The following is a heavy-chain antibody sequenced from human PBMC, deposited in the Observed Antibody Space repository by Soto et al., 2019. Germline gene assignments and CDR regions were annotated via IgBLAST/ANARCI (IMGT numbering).Heavy chain of an antibody. CDR1: GYTFSDFN. CDR2: ITPSSGTT. Sequence: QVQLVQSGAEVKKPGASVKVSCKASGYTFSDFNLHWVRQAPGQGLEWMGIITPSSGTTSYAQKFQGRISMTRDTSSSTVYMELSSLRSEDAAVYYCARTYHYNSESYSLGYWGQGTLVTVSS. CDR3: ARTYHYNSESYSLGY. V-gene: IGHV1-46*01. D-gene: IGHD3-10*01. J-gene: IGHJ4*02.